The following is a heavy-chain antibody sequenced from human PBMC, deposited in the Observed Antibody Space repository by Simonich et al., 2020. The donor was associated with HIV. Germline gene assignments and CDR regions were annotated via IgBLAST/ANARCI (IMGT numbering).Heavy chain of an antibody. CDR2: VDPEDGET. V-gene: IGHV1-69-2*01. CDR3: ARGTRFDY. CDR1: GYTFTDYY. D-gene: IGHD1-7*01. Sequence: EVQLVQSGAEVKKPGATVKLSCKVSGYTFTDYYIHWVQQAPGKGLEWMARVDPEDGETDYTERFQGRVTITADTSTDTAYMELRSLTSDDTAVYYCARGTRFDYWGQGTLVIVSS. J-gene: IGHJ4*02.